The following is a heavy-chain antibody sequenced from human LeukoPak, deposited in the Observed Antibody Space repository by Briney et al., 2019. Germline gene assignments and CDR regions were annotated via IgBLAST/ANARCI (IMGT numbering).Heavy chain of an antibody. CDR2: IYYSGST. CDR3: ARFGGVEQPRFDP. J-gene: IGHJ5*02. V-gene: IGHV4-59*01. D-gene: IGHD3-10*01. CDR1: GGSISSYY. Sequence: SETQSLTCTVSGGSISSYYWSWIRQPPGKGLEWIGYIYYSGSTNYNPSLKSRVTISVDTSKNQFSLKLSSVTAADTAVYYCARFGGVEQPRFDPWGQGTLVTVSS.